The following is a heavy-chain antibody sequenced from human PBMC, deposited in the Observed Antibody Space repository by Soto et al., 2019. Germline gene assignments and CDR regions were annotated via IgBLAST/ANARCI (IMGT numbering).Heavy chain of an antibody. D-gene: IGHD6-19*01. V-gene: IGHV4-4*02. CDR2: IYHSGST. CDR1: GGSISSSNW. Sequence: QVQLQESGPGLVKPSGTLSLTCAVSGGSISSSNWWSWLRQPPGKGLEWIGEIYHSGSTNYNPSLKSRVTISVDKTKNQSATKLSSVTAGDTAVDYCARDRVAGTTEAGYWGQGTLVTVS. CDR3: ARDRVAGTTEAGY. J-gene: IGHJ4*02.